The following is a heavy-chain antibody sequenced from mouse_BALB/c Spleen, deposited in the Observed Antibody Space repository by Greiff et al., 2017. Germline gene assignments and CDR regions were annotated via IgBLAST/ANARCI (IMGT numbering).Heavy chain of an antibody. CDR2: IDPSDSYT. V-gene: IGHV1-69*02. J-gene: IGHJ4*01. Sequence: VQLQQSGAELVKPGASVKLSCKASGYTFTSYWMHWVKQRPGQGLEWIGEIDPSDSYTNYNQKFKGKATLTVDKSSSTAYMQLSSLTSEDSAVYYCARGPYGYDGYAMDYWGQGTSVTVSS. CDR1: GYTFTSYW. D-gene: IGHD2-2*01. CDR3: ARGPYGYDGYAMDY.